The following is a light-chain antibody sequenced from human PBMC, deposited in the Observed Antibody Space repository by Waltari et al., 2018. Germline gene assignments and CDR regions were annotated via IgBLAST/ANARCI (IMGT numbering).Light chain of an antibody. CDR1: SRDVGCYNH. Sequence: QSALTQPASVSGSPGQSITIPCTGTSRDVGCYNHVSWYHQPPGKVPKLLIFDVSNRPSGVSNRFSGSKSGNTASLTISGLQAEDESDYYCCSFTSRSTWVFGGGTKLTVL. V-gene: IGLV2-14*01. CDR2: DVS. CDR3: CSFTSRSTWV. J-gene: IGLJ3*02.